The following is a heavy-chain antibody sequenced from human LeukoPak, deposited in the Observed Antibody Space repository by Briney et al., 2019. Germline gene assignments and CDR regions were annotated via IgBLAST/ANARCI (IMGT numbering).Heavy chain of an antibody. CDR2: ISSSSSYI. CDR3: ARVKYNWNDGAFDI. Sequence: PGGSLRLSCAASGFTFSSYSMNWVRQAPGKGLEWVSSISSSSSYIYYADSVKGRFTISRDNAKNSLYLQMNSLRAEDTAVYYCARVKYNWNDGAFDIWGQGTMVTVSS. D-gene: IGHD1-20*01. CDR1: GFTFSSYS. V-gene: IGHV3-21*01. J-gene: IGHJ3*02.